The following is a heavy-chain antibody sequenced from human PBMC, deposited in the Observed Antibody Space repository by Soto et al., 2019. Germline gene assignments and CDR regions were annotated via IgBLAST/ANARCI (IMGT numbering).Heavy chain of an antibody. V-gene: IGHV5-51*01. J-gene: IGHJ6*02. CDR3: ARMDTAMAYGMDV. CDR1: AGYG. CDR2: IYPGDSDT. D-gene: IGHD5-18*01. Sequence: AGYGGGWMRQIHGKGLEWMGIIYPGDSDTRYSPSFQGQVTISADKSISTAYLQWSSLKASDTAMYSCARMDTAMAYGMDVRGQGTTVTVSS.